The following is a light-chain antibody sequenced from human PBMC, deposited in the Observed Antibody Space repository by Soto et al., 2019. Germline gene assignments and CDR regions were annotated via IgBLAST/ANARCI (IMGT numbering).Light chain of an antibody. J-gene: IGKJ3*01. CDR2: WAS. V-gene: IGKV4-1*01. Sequence: DIVMTQSPDSLAVCLGERATINCKSSQSVLYSSNNKNYLAWYQQKPGQPPKLLIYWASTRESGVPDRFSGSGSGTDFTLTISSLQAEDVAVYYCQQYYSTRLTFGPGTKVDIK. CDR3: QQYYSTRLT. CDR1: QSVLYSSNNKNY.